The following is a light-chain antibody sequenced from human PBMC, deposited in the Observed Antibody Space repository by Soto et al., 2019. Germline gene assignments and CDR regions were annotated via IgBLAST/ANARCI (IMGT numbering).Light chain of an antibody. CDR1: NIGSKS. Sequence: SYELTQPPSVSVAPGQTARISCGGNNIGSKSVHWYQQKPGQAPVLVVYDGSDRPSGIPERFSGSNSGNTATLTISRVEAGDEADYYCQVWYGSSAHLYVFGTGTKVTVL. CDR2: DGS. CDR3: QVWYGSSAHLYV. V-gene: IGLV3-21*02. J-gene: IGLJ1*01.